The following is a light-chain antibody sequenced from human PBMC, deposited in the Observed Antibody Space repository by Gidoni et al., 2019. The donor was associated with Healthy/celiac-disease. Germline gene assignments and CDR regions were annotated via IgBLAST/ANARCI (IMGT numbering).Light chain of an antibody. J-gene: IGKJ1*01. CDR3: QQRSNWPPWT. CDR2: DAS. CDR1: QSVSSY. Sequence: EIVLTQSPATLSLSPGERATLSCRASQSVSSYLAWYQQKPGQAPRLLLYDASTRATGIPARFSGSGSGTDFTLTISSLEPDDFAVYYCQQRSNWPPWTFGQGTKVEIK. V-gene: IGKV3-11*01.